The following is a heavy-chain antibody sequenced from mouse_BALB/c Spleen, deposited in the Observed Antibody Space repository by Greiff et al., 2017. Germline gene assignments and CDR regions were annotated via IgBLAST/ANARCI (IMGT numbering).Heavy chain of an antibody. Sequence: VQLKQSGPGLVKPSQSLSLTCTVTGYSITSDYAWNWIRQFPGNKLEWMGYISYSGSTSYNPSLKSRISITRDTSKNQFFLQLNSVTTEDTATYYCARHGSSYDSMDYWGQGTSVTVSS. CDR1: GYSITSDYA. CDR3: ARHGSSYDSMDY. D-gene: IGHD1-1*01. J-gene: IGHJ4*01. CDR2: ISYSGST. V-gene: IGHV3-2*02.